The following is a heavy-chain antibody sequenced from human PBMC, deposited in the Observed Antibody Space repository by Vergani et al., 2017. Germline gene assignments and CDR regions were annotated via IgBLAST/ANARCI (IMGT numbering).Heavy chain of an antibody. V-gene: IGHV3-30*18. J-gene: IGHJ6*03. CDR2: ISYDGSNK. CDR3: AKDGDSSLYVSYYYYYYMDV. Sequence: QVQLVESGGGVVQPGRSLRLSCAASGFTFSSYGMHWVRQAPGKGLEWVAVISYDGSNKYYADSVKGRFTISRDNSKNTLYLQMNSLRAEDTAVYYCAKDGDSSLYVSYYYYYYMDVWGKGTTVTVSS. CDR1: GFTFSSYG. D-gene: IGHD6-13*01.